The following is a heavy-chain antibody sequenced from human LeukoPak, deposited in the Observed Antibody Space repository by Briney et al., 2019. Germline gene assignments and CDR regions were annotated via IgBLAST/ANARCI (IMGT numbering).Heavy chain of an antibody. CDR3: AKDRGTYYYDSCFDY. CDR1: GFTFSSYA. D-gene: IGHD3-22*01. Sequence: GGSLRLSCAASGFTFSSYAMHWVRQAPGKGLEWVAVISYDGSDTYYADSVKGRFTISRDNSKNTLYLQMNSLRAEDTAVYYCAKDRGTYYYDSCFDYWGQGTLVTVSS. V-gene: IGHV3-30*04. CDR2: ISYDGSDT. J-gene: IGHJ4*02.